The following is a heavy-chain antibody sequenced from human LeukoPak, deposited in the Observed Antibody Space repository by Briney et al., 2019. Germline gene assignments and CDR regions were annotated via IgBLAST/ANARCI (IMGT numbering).Heavy chain of an antibody. Sequence: SETLSLTCIVSGYSISSGYYWGWIRQPPGKGLEWIGSIYHNGITHYNPSLKSRVTISVDTSKNQFSLKLSSVTAADTAVYYCARENHGDPRHYYYYMDVWGKGTTVTVSS. V-gene: IGHV4-38-2*02. J-gene: IGHJ6*03. D-gene: IGHD4-17*01. CDR2: IYHNGIT. CDR1: GYSISSGYY. CDR3: ARENHGDPRHYYYYMDV.